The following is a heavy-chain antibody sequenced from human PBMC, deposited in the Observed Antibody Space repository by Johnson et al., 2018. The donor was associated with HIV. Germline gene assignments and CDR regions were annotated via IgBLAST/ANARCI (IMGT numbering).Heavy chain of an antibody. D-gene: IGHD2-8*02. CDR3: ARDPLICTGDVCRYWYFDL. CDR1: GFTFSSYW. CDR2: IKQDGSEK. Sequence: VQLVESGGGLVQPGGSLRLSCEASGFTFSSYWMSWVRQAPGNGLEWVANIKQDGSEKYYVDSVKGRFTISRYNAKNFLYLQMNRLRAEDTAIYYGARDPLICTGDVCRYWYFDLWGQGTMVTVSS. J-gene: IGHJ3*01. V-gene: IGHV3-7*03.